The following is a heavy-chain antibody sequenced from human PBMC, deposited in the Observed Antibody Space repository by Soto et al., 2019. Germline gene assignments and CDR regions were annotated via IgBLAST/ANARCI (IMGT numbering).Heavy chain of an antibody. CDR1: GFTFSSYA. CDR2: ISYDGSNK. Sequence: QVQLVESGGGVVQPGRSLRLSCAASGFTFSSYAMHWVRQAPGKGLEWVAVISYDGSNKYYADSVKGRFTISRDNSKNTLYLQMNSLRAEDTAVYYCASEYSSGWYVFDYWGQGTLVTVSS. D-gene: IGHD6-19*01. J-gene: IGHJ4*02. CDR3: ASEYSSGWYVFDY. V-gene: IGHV3-30-3*01.